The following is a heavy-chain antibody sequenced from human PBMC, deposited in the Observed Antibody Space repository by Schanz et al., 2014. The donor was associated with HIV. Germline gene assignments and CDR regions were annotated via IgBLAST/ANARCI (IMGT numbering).Heavy chain of an antibody. V-gene: IGHV4-34*01. CDR3: AKDGGRRGGQRQLFAY. D-gene: IGHD1-1*01. CDR1: GGSFSGDY. CDR2: INDSGRA. J-gene: IGHJ4*03. Sequence: QVQLQQWGAGLLKPSETLSLTCAVYGGSFSGDYWTWLRQSPGKALEWIGEINDSGRASLNPSLKSRVTMAVDTSKTQFPLKLSSVPAADTAFYYCAKDGGRRGGQRQLFAYWGHGTLVTVSS.